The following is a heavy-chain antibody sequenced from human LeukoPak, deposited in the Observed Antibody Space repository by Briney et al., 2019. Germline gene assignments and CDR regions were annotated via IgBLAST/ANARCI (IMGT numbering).Heavy chain of an antibody. Sequence: VASVKVSCKASGGTFSSYAISWVRQAPGQGLEWMGGIIPIFGTANYAQKFQGRVTITADESTSTAYMELSSLRSEDTAVYNCARSQYYDILTGHYANGDPLYFDYWGQGTLVTVSS. CDR2: IIPIFGTA. V-gene: IGHV1-69*13. CDR3: ARSQYYDILTGHYANGDPLYFDY. D-gene: IGHD3-9*01. J-gene: IGHJ4*02. CDR1: GGTFSSYA.